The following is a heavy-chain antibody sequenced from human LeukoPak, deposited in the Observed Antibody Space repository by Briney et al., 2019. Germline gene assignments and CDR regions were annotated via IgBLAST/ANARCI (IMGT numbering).Heavy chain of an antibody. CDR2: INPNMGGT. CDR3: GRDSPVNYYDSSGYYELFDY. CDR1: GYTFIDYY. J-gene: IGHJ4*02. Sequence: ASVKVSCRASGYTFIDYYMHWVRQAPGQGLEWMGWINPNMGGTNYAQKFQGRVTMTRDTSINTVFMELTRLTSDDTAVYYCGRDSPVNYYDSSGYYELFDYWGQGTLVTVSS. D-gene: IGHD3-22*01. V-gene: IGHV1-2*02.